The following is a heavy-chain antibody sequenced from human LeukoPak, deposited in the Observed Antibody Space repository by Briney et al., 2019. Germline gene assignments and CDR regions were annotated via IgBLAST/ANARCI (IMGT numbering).Heavy chain of an antibody. J-gene: IGHJ1*01. V-gene: IGHV4-34*01. CDR1: GGSFSGYY. Sequence: SETLSLTCAVSGGSFSGYYWSWIRQPPGKGLEWIGEINHSGSTNYNPSLKSRVTISVDTSKNQFSLKLSSVTAADTAVYYCARAGYSSSWSNVAEYFQHWGQGTLVTVSS. CDR3: ARAGYSSSWSNVAEYFQH. CDR2: INHSGST. D-gene: IGHD6-13*01.